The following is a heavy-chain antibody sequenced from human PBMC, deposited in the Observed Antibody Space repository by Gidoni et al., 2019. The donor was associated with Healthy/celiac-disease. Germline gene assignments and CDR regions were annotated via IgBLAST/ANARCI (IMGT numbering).Heavy chain of an antibody. V-gene: IGHV4-59*01. CDR2: IYYSGST. D-gene: IGHD2-2*01. CDR3: ARGVVPAANDYYYYMDV. CDR1: GGSISSYY. J-gene: IGHJ6*03. Sequence: QVQLQESGPGLVKPSETLSLTCTVSGGSISSYYWSWIRQPPGKGLEWIGYIYYSGSTNYNPSLKSRVTISVDTSKNQFSLKLSSVTAADTAGYYCARGVVPAANDYYYYMDVWGKGTTVTVSS.